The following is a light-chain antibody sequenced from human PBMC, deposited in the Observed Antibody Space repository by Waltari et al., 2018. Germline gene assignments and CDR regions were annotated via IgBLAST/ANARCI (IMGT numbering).Light chain of an antibody. V-gene: IGLV2-14*03. CDR3: SSYTGSNTWV. J-gene: IGLJ3*02. CDR2: DVS. CDR1: RSDVGGYNY. Sequence: QSALTQPASVSGSPGQSITISCTGTRSDVGGYNYVSWYQQHPGKAPKLIIYDVSHRPSGCSNRFSGSKSGNTASLTVSGLQAEDEADYFCSSYTGSNTWVFGGGTKLTVL.